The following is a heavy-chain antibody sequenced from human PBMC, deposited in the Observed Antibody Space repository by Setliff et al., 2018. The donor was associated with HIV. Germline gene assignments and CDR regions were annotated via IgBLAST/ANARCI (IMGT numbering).Heavy chain of an antibody. V-gene: IGHV4-39*01. CDR1: GDSIGTGTHY. D-gene: IGHD3-10*01. CDR2: LYGHRST. J-gene: IGHJ4*02. CDR3: SRLYGSGHYFAFDF. Sequence: PSETLSLTCNVSGDSIGTGTHYWAWIRQPPGKGLEWIGSLYGHRSTYCTKSLRGRVTISADTSKNQFSLRLSSVTALDTAVYYCSRLYGSGHYFAFDFWGQGALVTVSS.